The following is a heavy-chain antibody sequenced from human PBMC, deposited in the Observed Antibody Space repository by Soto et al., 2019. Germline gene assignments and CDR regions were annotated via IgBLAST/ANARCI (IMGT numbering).Heavy chain of an antibody. V-gene: IGHV4-61*01. Sequence: ETLSLNCTVSGGSVGRLSYYWRWFWQPPGKGLEWIGYIYYSGSTNYNPSLKSRVTISVDTSKNQFSLKLSSVTAADTAVYYCAREGVLLWFGEPLRGMDVWGQGTKVS. CDR2: IYYSGST. D-gene: IGHD3-10*01. CDR3: AREGVLLWFGEPLRGMDV. J-gene: IGHJ6*02. CDR1: GGSVGRLSYY.